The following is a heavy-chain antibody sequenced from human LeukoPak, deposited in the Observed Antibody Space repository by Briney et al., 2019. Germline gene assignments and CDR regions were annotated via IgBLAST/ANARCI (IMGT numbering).Heavy chain of an antibody. J-gene: IGHJ4*02. CDR2: INPNSGGT. CDR1: GYTFTSYA. Sequence: ASVKVSCKASGYTFTSYAMHWVRQAPGQGLEWMGWINPNSGGTNYAQKFQGWVTMTRDTSISTAYMELSRLRSDDTAVYYCARDSSSFKFDYWGQGTLVTVSS. D-gene: IGHD6-6*01. V-gene: IGHV1-2*04. CDR3: ARDSSSFKFDY.